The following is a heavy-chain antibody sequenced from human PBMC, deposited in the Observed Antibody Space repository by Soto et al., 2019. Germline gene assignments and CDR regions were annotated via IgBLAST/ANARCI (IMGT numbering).Heavy chain of an antibody. CDR1: GFTFSSYS. J-gene: IGHJ4*02. Sequence: GGSLRLSCAASGFTFSSYSMNWVRQAPGKGLEWVSSIGSSSSYIYYADSVKGRFTISKDNPKNSLYLQMNSLRAEDTAVYYCARDGYCSSTSCAYYFDYWGQGILVTVSS. CDR3: ARDGYCSSTSCAYYFDY. CDR2: IGSSSSYI. D-gene: IGHD2-2*03. V-gene: IGHV3-21*01.